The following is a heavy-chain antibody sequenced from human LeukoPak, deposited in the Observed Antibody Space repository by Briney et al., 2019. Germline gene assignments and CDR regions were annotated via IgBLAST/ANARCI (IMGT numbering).Heavy chain of an antibody. Sequence: TGGSLRLSCAAFGFTFSSNWMSWVRQAPGKGLEWVATINADGSVKHYVDSVKGRFTISRDNAKNSLSLQMDTLRAEDTAVYYCAKSLGTGASSDYWGQGTLVTVSS. V-gene: IGHV3-7*01. CDR1: GFTFSSNW. CDR3: AKSLGTGASSDY. CDR2: INADGSVK. J-gene: IGHJ4*02. D-gene: IGHD1-1*01.